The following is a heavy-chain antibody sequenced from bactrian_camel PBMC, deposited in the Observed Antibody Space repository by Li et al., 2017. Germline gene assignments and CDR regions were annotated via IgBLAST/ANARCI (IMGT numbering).Heavy chain of an antibody. CDR3: AADMPDCRIPVEAAKSRVPEGY. CDR2: IDTDGST. Sequence: DVQLVESGGGSVKAGGSLTLTCVASGYTYNRYCMGWFRLAPGKEREGVAIIDTDGSTFYADSVAGRFTISQDNSKNRLSLQMNSLKPEDTARYYCAADMPDCRIPVEAAKSRVPEGYWGQGTQVTVS. V-gene: IGHV3S67*01. J-gene: IGHJ6*01. CDR1: GYTYNRYC. D-gene: IGHD6*01.